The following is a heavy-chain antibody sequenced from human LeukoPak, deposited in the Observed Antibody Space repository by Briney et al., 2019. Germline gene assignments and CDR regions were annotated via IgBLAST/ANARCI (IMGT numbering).Heavy chain of an antibody. V-gene: IGHV3-30-3*01. CDR3: ARDGARAMSNYYYYYMDV. Sequence: GGSLRLSCAASGFTFSSYAMHWVRQAPGKGLEWVAVISYDGSNKYYADSVKGRFTISRDNSKNTLYLQMNSLRAEDTAVYYCARDGARAMSNYYYYYMDVWGKGTTVTVSS. D-gene: IGHD6-6*01. CDR2: ISYDGSNK. CDR1: GFTFSSYA. J-gene: IGHJ6*03.